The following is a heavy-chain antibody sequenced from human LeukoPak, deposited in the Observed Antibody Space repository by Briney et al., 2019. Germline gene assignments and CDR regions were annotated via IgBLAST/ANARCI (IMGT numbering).Heavy chain of an antibody. J-gene: IGHJ6*02. V-gene: IGHV3-7*01. Sequence: PGGSLSLSCAASGFTFSSYWMSWVRQAPGKGLEWVAYMKQDGGEKWYVDSVKGRFTISRDNAENSLFLQMNSLRVEDTAVYFCARGHYGLDVWGQGTTVTVSS. CDR3: ARGHYGLDV. CDR1: GFTFSSYW. CDR2: MKQDGGEK.